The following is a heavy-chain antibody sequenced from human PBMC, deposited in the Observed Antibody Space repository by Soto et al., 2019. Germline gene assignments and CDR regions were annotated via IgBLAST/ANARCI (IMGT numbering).Heavy chain of an antibody. CDR3: ARRGLWGKLTEL. CDR1: GFTFGLYW. J-gene: IGHJ4*02. Sequence: GGTLRLSCAASGFTFGLYWMGWVRQAPGKGLERVANLKRDGSEKYFLEAVKGRFTMSRDNSKNLFYLHMNKLRAEDSAVYSCARRGLWGKLTELWGQGTSVTVSS. CDR2: LKRDGSEK. D-gene: IGHD7-27*01. V-gene: IGHV3-7*01.